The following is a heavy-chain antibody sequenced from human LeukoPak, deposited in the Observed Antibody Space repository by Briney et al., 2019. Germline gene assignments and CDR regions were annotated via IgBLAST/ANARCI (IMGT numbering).Heavy chain of an antibody. CDR3: AKGGSLTTVTHFDY. D-gene: IGHD4-17*01. V-gene: IGHV3-30*02. CDR1: GFTFSSYG. J-gene: IGHJ4*02. Sequence: GGSLRLSCAGSGFTFSSYGMHWVRQAPGKGLEWVAFIRYDGTNKFYADSVKGRFTISRDNSKNTLYLQMNSLRAEDTAVYYCAKGGSLTTVTHFDYWGQGTLVTVSS. CDR2: IRYDGTNK.